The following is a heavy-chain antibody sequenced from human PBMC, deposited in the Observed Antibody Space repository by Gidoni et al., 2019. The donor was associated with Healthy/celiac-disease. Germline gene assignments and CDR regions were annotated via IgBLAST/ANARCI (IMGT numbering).Heavy chain of an antibody. CDR2: INHSGST. CDR3: ARHRKNYVWGSYRRYFDL. J-gene: IGHJ2*01. Sequence: QVQLQQWGAGLLKPSETLSLTCAVYGGSFSGYYWSWIRQPPGKGLEWIGEINHSGSTNYNPSPKSRFTISVDTSKNQFSLKLSSVTAADTAVYYCARHRKNYVWGSYRRYFDLWGRGTLVTVSS. CDR1: GGSFSGYY. V-gene: IGHV4-34*01. D-gene: IGHD3-16*02.